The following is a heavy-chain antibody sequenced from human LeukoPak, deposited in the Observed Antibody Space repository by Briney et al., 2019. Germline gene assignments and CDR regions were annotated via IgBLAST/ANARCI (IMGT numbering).Heavy chain of an antibody. J-gene: IGHJ6*02. V-gene: IGHV4-59*12. D-gene: IGHD2-2*01. Sequence: SSETLSLTCTVSGGSISSYYWSWIRQPPGKGLEWIGEIYHSGSTNYNPSLKSRVTISVDKSKNQFSLKLSSVTAADTAVYYCAREGCSSTSCYADYYYYGMDVWGQGTTVTVSS. CDR2: IYHSGST. CDR3: AREGCSSTSCYADYYYYGMDV. CDR1: GGSISSYY.